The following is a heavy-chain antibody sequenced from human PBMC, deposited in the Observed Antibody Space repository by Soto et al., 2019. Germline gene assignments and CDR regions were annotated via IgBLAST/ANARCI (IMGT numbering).Heavy chain of an antibody. CDR3: ARSGFPGIAAY. J-gene: IGHJ4*02. V-gene: IGHV1-69*13. CDR1: GGTFSNYA. CDR2: IIPIFGSA. Sequence: GASVKVSCKASGGTFSNYAITWVRQAPGQGLEWLGRIIPIFGSANYAQKFQGRVTITADESTSTAYMELSSLRSEDTAVYYCARSGFPGIAAYWGQGTLVTVSS. D-gene: IGHD6-13*01.